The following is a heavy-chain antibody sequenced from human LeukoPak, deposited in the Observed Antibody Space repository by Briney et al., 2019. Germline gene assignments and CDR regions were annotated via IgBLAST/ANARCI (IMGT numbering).Heavy chain of an antibody. CDR1: GFTFRSYE. V-gene: IGHV3-48*03. CDR2: LSSSGSAF. J-gene: IGHJ4*02. D-gene: IGHD3-3*01. CDR3: ARSARLMKGVVEVTALDD. Sequence: GGSLRLSCEDSGFTFRSYEMNWVRQAPGKGLEWIAYLSSSGSAFSYADSVKGRFTIARDNAKNSVYMEMNSLRADDTAVYYCARSARLMKGVVEVTALDDWGQGTLVTVSS.